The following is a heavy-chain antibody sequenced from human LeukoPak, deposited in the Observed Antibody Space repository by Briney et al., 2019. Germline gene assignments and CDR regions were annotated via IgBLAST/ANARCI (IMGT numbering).Heavy chain of an antibody. V-gene: IGHV3-23*01. D-gene: IGHD5-12*01. Sequence: GGTLRLSCAASGFTFSSYGMSWVRQAPGKGLEWVSAISGSGGSTYYADSVKGRFTISRDNSKKTLYLQMNSLRAEDMAVYYCAKESGYEYYYYCYMDVWGKGTTVTISS. CDR3: AKESGYEYYYYCYMDV. J-gene: IGHJ6*03. CDR1: GFTFSSYG. CDR2: ISGSGGST.